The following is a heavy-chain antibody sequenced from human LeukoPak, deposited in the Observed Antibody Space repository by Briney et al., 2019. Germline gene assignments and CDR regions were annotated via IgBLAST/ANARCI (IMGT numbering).Heavy chain of an antibody. D-gene: IGHD6-6*01. Sequence: ASVKVSCKASGYTFTGYYMHWVPQAPGQGLEWMGWINPNSGGTNYAQKFQGRVTMTRDTSISTAYMELSRLRSDDTAVYYCARDCRIAARSGHWFDPWGQGTLVTVSS. CDR1: GYTFTGYY. V-gene: IGHV1-2*02. CDR3: ARDCRIAARSGHWFDP. CDR2: INPNSGGT. J-gene: IGHJ5*02.